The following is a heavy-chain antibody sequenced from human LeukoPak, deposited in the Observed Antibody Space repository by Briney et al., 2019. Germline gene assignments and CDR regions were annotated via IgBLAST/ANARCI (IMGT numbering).Heavy chain of an antibody. CDR1: GGSISSSSYY. V-gene: IGHV3-7*01. Sequence: ETLSLTCTVSGGSISSSSYYWGWIRQPTGKGLEWVANIKQDGSEKYYVDSVKGRFTISRDNAKNSLYLQMNSLRAEDTAVYYCARGPYYDSSGYSPSPYYFDYWGQGTLVTVSS. J-gene: IGHJ4*02. CDR2: IKQDGSEK. D-gene: IGHD3-22*01. CDR3: ARGPYYDSSGYSPSPYYFDY.